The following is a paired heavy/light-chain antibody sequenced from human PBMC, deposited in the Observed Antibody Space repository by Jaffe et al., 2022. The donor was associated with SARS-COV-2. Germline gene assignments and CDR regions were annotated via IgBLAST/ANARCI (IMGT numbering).Heavy chain of an antibody. CDR1: GFTFSDYY. J-gene: IGHJ4*02. D-gene: IGHD3-16*01. CDR3: AREGLKGENGRTDY. Sequence: QVQLVESGGGLVKPGGSLRLSCAASGFTFSDYYMSWIRQAPGKGLEWVSYISSSGSTIYYADSVKGRFTISRDNAKNSLYLQMNSLRAEDTAVYYCAREGLKGENGRTDYWGQGTLVTVSS. CDR2: ISSSGSTI. V-gene: IGHV3-11*01.
Light chain of an antibody. CDR3: QQYYSYPRA. CDR2: AAS. Sequence: AIRMTQSPSSFSASTGDRVTITCRASQGISSYLAWYQQKPGKAPKLLIYAASTLQSGVPSRFSGSGSGTDFTLTISCLQSEDFATYYCQQYYSYPRAFGQGTKVEIK. CDR1: QGISSY. V-gene: IGKV1-8*01. J-gene: IGKJ1*01.